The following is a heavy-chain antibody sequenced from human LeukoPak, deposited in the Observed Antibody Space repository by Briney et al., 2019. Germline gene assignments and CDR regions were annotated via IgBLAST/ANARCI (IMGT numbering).Heavy chain of an antibody. CDR2: IWYDGSNK. J-gene: IGHJ5*02. Sequence: GGCVRLSCAASGFTFSSYAMHWARQAPGKGLEWVAVIWYDGSNKYYVDSVKGRFTISRDNSKNTLYLQMNSLRAEDTAVYYCAREATDNWFDPWGEGTAVTVSS. CDR1: GFTFSSYA. CDR3: AREATDNWFDP. V-gene: IGHV3-33*01.